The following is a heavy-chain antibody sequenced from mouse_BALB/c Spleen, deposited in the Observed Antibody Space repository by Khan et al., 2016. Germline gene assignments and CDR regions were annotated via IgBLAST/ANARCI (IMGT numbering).Heavy chain of an antibody. CDR1: GFTFSDYY. Sequence: EVELVESGGGLVKPGGSLKLSCAASGFTFSDYYMYWVRQTPEKRLEWVATISDGGSYTYYPDSVKGRFTISRDNAKNHLYLQMSSLKSEDTDMYYCARTYGNYGYFDVWGAGTTVTVSS. D-gene: IGHD2-1*01. CDR3: ARTYGNYGYFDV. CDR2: ISDGGSYT. V-gene: IGHV5-4*02. J-gene: IGHJ1*01.